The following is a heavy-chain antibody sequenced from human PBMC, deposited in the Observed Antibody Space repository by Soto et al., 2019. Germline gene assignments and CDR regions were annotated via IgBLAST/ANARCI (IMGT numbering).Heavy chain of an antibody. CDR2: IIPIFGTA. CDR1: GGTFSSYA. J-gene: IGHJ6*02. D-gene: IGHD2-2*01. V-gene: IGHV1-69*13. Sequence: SVKVSCKASGGTFSSYAISWVRQAPGQGLEWMGGIIPIFGTANYAQKFQGRVTITADESTSTAYMELSSLRSEDTAVYYCARVDCSSTSCYYYYGMDVWGQGTTVTVSS. CDR3: ARVDCSSTSCYYYYGMDV.